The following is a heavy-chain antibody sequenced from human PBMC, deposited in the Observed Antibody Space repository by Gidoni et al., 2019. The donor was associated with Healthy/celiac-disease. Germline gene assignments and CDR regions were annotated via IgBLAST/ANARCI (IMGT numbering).Heavy chain of an antibody. V-gene: IGHV4-34*01. CDR3: ARDYSGYDTYYFDY. CDR2: INHSGST. Sequence: QVQLQQRGAGLLKPSETLSLTCAAYGGSFSGYYWSWIRQPPGKGLEWIGEINHSGSTNYNPSLKSRVTISVDTSKNQFSLKLSSVTAADTAVYYCARDYSGYDTYYFDYWGQGTLVTVSS. CDR1: GGSFSGYY. D-gene: IGHD5-12*01. J-gene: IGHJ4*02.